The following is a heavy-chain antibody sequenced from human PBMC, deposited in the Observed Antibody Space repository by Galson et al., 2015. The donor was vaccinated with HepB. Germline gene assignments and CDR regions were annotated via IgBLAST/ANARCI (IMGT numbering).Heavy chain of an antibody. J-gene: IGHJ5*02. CDR3: TSRYGDSLRWFDP. D-gene: IGHD4-17*01. CDR2: IRSKAYGGTT. CDR1: GFTFGDYA. Sequence: SLRLSCAASGFTFGDYAMSWVRQAPGKGLEWVGFIRSKAYGGTTEYAASVKGRFTISRDDSKSIAYLQMNSLKTEDTAVYYCTSRYGDSLRWFDPWGQGTLVTVSS. V-gene: IGHV3-49*04.